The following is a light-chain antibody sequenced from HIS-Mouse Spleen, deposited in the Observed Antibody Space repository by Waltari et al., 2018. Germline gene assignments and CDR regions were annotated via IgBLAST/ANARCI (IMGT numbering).Light chain of an antibody. V-gene: IGLV2-23*03. CDR3: CSYAGSSTFVV. J-gene: IGLJ2*01. CDR1: RIEDVMNTF. Sequence: QTALTQPASVPGPSGPSITISFTATRIEDVMNTFFFSYQQHPGKDPQLMIYEGSKRPSGVSNRFSGSKSGNTASLTISGLQAEDEADYYCCSYAGSSTFVVFGGGTKLTVL. CDR2: EGS.